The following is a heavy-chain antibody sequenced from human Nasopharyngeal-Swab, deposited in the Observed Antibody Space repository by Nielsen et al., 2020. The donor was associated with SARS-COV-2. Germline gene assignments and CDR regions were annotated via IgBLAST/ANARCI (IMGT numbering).Heavy chain of an antibody. Sequence: SVKVSCKVSGYTLTELSMHWVRQAPGQGLEWMGGIIPIFGTANYAQKFQGRVTITADESTSTAYMELSSLRSEDTAVYYCARDQRRTFDYWGQGTLVTVSS. CDR3: ARDQRRTFDY. D-gene: IGHD1-1*01. CDR2: IIPIFGTA. J-gene: IGHJ4*02. V-gene: IGHV1-69*13. CDR1: GYTLTELS.